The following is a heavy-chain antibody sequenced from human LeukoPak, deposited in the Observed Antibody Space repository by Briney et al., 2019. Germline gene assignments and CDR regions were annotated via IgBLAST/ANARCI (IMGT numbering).Heavy chain of an antibody. V-gene: IGHV3-23*01. J-gene: IGHJ5*02. CDR1: GFTFSSYA. Sequence: PGGSLRLSCAASGFTFSSYAMSWVRQAPGKGLEWVSAISGGGGSTYYADSVKGRFTISRDNSKNTLYLQMNSLRAEDTAVYYCAKDRDWHYYGSGTWGQGTLVTVSS. CDR2: ISGGGGST. D-gene: IGHD3-10*01. CDR3: AKDRDWHYYGSGT.